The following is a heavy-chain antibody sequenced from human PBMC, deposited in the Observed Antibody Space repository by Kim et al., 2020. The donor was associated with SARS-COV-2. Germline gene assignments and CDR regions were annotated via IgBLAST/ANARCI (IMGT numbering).Heavy chain of an antibody. D-gene: IGHD3-16*02. CDR3: ARGESGSYLYYPGSWYFDP. J-gene: IGHJ2*01. CDR2: INTNTGNP. V-gene: IGHV7-4-1*02. Sequence: ASVKVSCKASGYTFTSYAMHWVRQAPGQGLEWMGWINTNTGNPTYAQGFTGRFVFSLDTSDSTAYLQISSLKAEDTAVYYCARGESGSYLYYPGSWYFDPWGHGTLVTVSS. CDR1: GYTFTSYA.